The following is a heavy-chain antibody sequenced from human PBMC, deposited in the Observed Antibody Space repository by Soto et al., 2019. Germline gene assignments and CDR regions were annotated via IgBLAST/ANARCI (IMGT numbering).Heavy chain of an antibody. CDR1: GGSISSGGYS. D-gene: IGHD5-12*01. J-gene: IGHJ4*02. Sequence: QLQLQESGSGLVKPSQTLSLTCAVSGGSISSGGYSWSWIRQPPGKGLEWIGYIYHSGSTYYNPSLTSRVSVSVDRSKNQCSLKLSSVTAADTAVYCCAAGGGLPRYYWGQGTLVTVSS. CDR2: IYHSGST. CDR3: AAGGGLPRYY. V-gene: IGHV4-30-2*01.